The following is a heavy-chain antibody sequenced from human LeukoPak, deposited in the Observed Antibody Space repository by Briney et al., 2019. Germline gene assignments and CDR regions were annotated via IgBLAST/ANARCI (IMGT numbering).Heavy chain of an antibody. D-gene: IGHD4-17*01. Sequence: PGGSLRLSCAASGFNFRNYGIHWVRQAPGKGLEWVANIKQDGSQYYVDSVKGRFIISRDNAKNSLDLQMNSLRAEDTAVYSCARGPDYGDRLDYFDYWGQGTLVTVSS. J-gene: IGHJ4*02. V-gene: IGHV3-7*01. CDR2: IKQDGSQ. CDR3: ARGPDYGDRLDYFDY. CDR1: GFNFRNYG.